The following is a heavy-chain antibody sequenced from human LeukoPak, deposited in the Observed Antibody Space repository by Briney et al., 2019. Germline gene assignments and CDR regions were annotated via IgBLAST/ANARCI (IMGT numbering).Heavy chain of an antibody. CDR3: ARLRSGSTPPPPHYYYGLDV. CDR2: IFYSGSA. CDR1: GGSINDFY. J-gene: IGHJ6*02. Sequence: PSETLSLTRTVSGGSINDFYWTWIRQPPGKGLEWIGYIFYSGSANSNPSLESRVTISVDTSNNQLSLKLSSVTAADTAAYYCARLRSGSTPPPPHYYYGLDVWGQGTTVIVSS. D-gene: IGHD1-26*01. V-gene: IGHV4-59*01.